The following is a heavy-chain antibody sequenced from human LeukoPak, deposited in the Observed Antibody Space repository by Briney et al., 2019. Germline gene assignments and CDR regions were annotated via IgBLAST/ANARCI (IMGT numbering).Heavy chain of an antibody. J-gene: IGHJ3*02. CDR2: ITHSGST. CDR1: GGSFSGYY. Sequence: SETLSLTCAVYGGSFSGYYWSWIRQPPGKGLEWIGEITHSGSTNYNPSLKSRVTISVDTSKNQFSLKLSSVTAADTAVYYCARGRRGASYRHLFDIWGQGTMVTVSS. V-gene: IGHV4-34*01. D-gene: IGHD1-14*01. CDR3: ARGRRGASYRHLFDI.